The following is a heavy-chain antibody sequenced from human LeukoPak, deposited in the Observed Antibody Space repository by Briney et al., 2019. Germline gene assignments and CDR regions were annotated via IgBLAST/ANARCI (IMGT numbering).Heavy chain of an antibody. Sequence: GGSLRLSSAASGFTFSNYAIHWDRQAPGKGLEWVAVISYDGTNKYYADSVKGRFTISRDNSKNMLYLKMNSLRAEDTAVYYCAKESGALGAPLYDYWGRGILVTASS. CDR1: GFTFSNYA. D-gene: IGHD4/OR15-4a*01. CDR2: ISYDGTNK. CDR3: AKESGALGAPLYDY. V-gene: IGHV3-30*04. J-gene: IGHJ4*02.